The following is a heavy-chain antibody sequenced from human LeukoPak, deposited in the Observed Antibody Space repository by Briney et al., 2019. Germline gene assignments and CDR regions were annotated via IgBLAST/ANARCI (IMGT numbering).Heavy chain of an antibody. CDR3: ARTPERGYSYGTIDY. V-gene: IGHV1-18*04. Sequence: ASVKVSCKASGYSFTAYYMHWVRQAPGQGLEWMGWISAYNGNTNYAQKLQGRVTMTTDTSTSTAYMELRSLRSDDTAVYYCARTPERGYSYGTIDYWGQGTLVTVSS. J-gene: IGHJ4*02. D-gene: IGHD5-18*01. CDR1: GYSFTAYY. CDR2: ISAYNGNT.